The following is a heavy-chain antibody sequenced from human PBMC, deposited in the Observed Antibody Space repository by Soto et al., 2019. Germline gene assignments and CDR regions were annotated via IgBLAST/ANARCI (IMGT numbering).Heavy chain of an antibody. CDR3: ARDYGSYHYYYYGMDV. V-gene: IGHV1-69*13. J-gene: IGHJ6*02. CDR2: IIPIFGTA. D-gene: IGHD1-26*01. CDR1: GGTFSSYA. Sequence: SVKVSCKASGGTFSSYAISCVRQAPGQGLEWMGGIIPIFGTANYAQKFQGRVTITADESTSTAYMELSSLRSEDTAVYYCARDYGSYHYYYYGMDVWGQGTTVTVSS.